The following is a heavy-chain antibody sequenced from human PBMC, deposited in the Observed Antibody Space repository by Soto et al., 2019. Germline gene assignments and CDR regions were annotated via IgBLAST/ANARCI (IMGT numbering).Heavy chain of an antibody. D-gene: IGHD3-3*01. CDR3: AKTITTFGGSSTGRGALLDY. CDR2: ISNDGNHE. V-gene: IGHV3-30*18. Sequence: QVQLVESGGGVVQPGRSLRLSCAASGFTFSAFGMHWVRQAPGKGLEWVAVISNDGNHEYYADSVKGRFSISRDNSKNTFYLQMNCLSSEDTAVYFCAKTITTFGGSSTGRGALLDYRGQGILVTVSS. J-gene: IGHJ4*02. CDR1: GFTFSAFG.